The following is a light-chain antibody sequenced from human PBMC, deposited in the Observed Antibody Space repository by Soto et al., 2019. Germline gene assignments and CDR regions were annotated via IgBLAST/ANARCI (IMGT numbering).Light chain of an antibody. CDR2: KAS. Sequence: DIQMTQSPSTLSGSVGDRVTITCRASQTTSSWLAWYQQKPGKAPKLLIYKASTLKSGVPSRFSGSGSGADFTLTISSLQPEDFGTYYCQQYTSYYTFGQGTRLEI. J-gene: IGKJ5*01. CDR1: QTTSSW. CDR3: QQYTSYYT. V-gene: IGKV1-5*03.